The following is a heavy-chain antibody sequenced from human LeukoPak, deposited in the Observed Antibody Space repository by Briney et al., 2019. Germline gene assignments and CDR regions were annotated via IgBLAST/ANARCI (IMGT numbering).Heavy chain of an antibody. CDR1: GDSITSSAFY. CDR2: IYYSGST. Sequence: PSETLSLTCTVSGDSITSSAFYWGWIRQAPGKGLEWIGSIYYSGSTYYNPSLKSRVTISVDTSKNQFSLKLSSVTAADTAVYYCARHGGQYYYDSSGYYRWFDPWGQGTLVTVSS. D-gene: IGHD3-22*01. J-gene: IGHJ5*02. V-gene: IGHV4-39*01. CDR3: ARHGGQYYYDSSGYYRWFDP.